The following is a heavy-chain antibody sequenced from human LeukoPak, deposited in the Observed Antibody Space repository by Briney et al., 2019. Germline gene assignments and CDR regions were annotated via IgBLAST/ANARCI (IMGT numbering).Heavy chain of an antibody. CDR2: IYHSGST. V-gene: IGHV4-30-2*01. CDR3: ARGKYYYDSSGFHPDAFDI. Sequence: SETLSLTCAVSGGSISSGGYSWSWIRQPPGKGLEWIGYIYHSGSTYYNPSLKSRVTVSVDRSKNQFSLKLSSVTAADTAVYYCARGKYYYDSSGFHPDAFDIWGQGTMVTVSS. CDR1: GGSISSGGYS. D-gene: IGHD3-22*01. J-gene: IGHJ3*02.